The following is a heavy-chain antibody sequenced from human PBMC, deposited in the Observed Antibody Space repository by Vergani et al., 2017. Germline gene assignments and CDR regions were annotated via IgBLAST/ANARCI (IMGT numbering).Heavy chain of an antibody. Sequence: VQLVESGGGVVQPGRSLRLSCAASGFTFSSYGMHWVRQAPGQGLEWVAVISYDGSNKYYADSVKGRFTITRDNSKNTLYLQMNSLRAEDTALYYCAKDVGATTSGYFDYWGQGTLVTVSS. D-gene: IGHD1-26*01. J-gene: IGHJ4*02. CDR3: AKDVGATTSGYFDY. V-gene: IGHV3-30*18. CDR1: GFTFSSYG. CDR2: ISYDGSNK.